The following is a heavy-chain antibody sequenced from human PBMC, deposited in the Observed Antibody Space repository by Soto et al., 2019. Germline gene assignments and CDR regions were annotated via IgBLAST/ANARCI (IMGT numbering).Heavy chain of an antibody. Sequence: EVQLLESGGGLLQPGGSLRLSCAASGFTFSSYAMSWVRQAPGKGPEWVSTISGRGGSTHYADSVKGRFTISRDNSKNTLYLQMTSLRVEDRALYYCAKGGEAVAGPLFDYWGQGTLVTVSS. CDR2: ISGRGGST. V-gene: IGHV3-23*01. D-gene: IGHD6-19*01. CDR1: GFTFSSYA. CDR3: AKGGEAVAGPLFDY. J-gene: IGHJ4*02.